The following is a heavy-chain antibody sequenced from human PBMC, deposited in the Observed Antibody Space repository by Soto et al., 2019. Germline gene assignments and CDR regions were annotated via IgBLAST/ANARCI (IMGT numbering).Heavy chain of an antibody. CDR2: ISDGSST. CDR3: AKDKDWSGDYGIDV. CDR1: GFTFSSYA. D-gene: IGHD3-3*01. V-gene: IGHV3-23*01. J-gene: IGHJ6*02. Sequence: EVQLLESGGGLVQPGGSLRLSCAASGFTFSSYAMSWVRQAPGKGLEWVTTISDGSSTYYADSAKGRFTISRDNSKNTLYLQMNSLRAEDTAIYYCAKDKDWSGDYGIDVWGQGTTVTVSS.